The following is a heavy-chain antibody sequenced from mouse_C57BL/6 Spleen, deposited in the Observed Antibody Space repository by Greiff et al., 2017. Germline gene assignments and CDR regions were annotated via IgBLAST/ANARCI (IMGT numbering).Heavy chain of an antibody. CDR1: GYSITSGYD. Sequence: EVMLVESGPGMVKPSQSLSLTCTVTGYSITSGYDWHWIRHFPGNKLEWMGYISYSGSTNYNPSLKSRISITHDTSKNHFFLKLNSVTTEDTATYYCARGGTYYSNYDAMDYWGQGTSVTVSS. V-gene: IGHV3-1*01. D-gene: IGHD2-5*01. J-gene: IGHJ4*01. CDR3: ARGGTYYSNYDAMDY. CDR2: ISYSGST.